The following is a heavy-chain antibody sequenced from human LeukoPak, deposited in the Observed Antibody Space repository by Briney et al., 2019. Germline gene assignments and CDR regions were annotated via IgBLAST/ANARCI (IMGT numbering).Heavy chain of an antibody. CDR3: ARWYGDYGAFDI. D-gene: IGHD4-17*01. CDR2: IWYDGSKK. Sequence: GGSLRLSCAASGYTFSSHGMHWVRQAPGKGLEWVAFIWYDGSKKYYADSVKGRFTISRDNSKNTVYLQMNSLRAEDTAVYYCARWYGDYGAFDIWGQGTMVTVSS. V-gene: IGHV3-33*03. CDR1: GYTFSSHG. J-gene: IGHJ3*02.